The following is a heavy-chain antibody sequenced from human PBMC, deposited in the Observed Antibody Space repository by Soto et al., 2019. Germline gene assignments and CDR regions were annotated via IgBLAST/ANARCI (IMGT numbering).Heavy chain of an antibody. J-gene: IGHJ6*03. CDR3: ARDVGFCSGGSCYSILGYMDV. D-gene: IGHD2-15*01. V-gene: IGHV4-31*03. CDR2: IYYSGST. CDR1: GGSISSGGYY. Sequence: SETLSLTCTVSGGSISSGGYYWSWIRQHPGKGLEWIGYIYYSGSTYYNPSLKSRVTISVDTSKNQFSLKLSSVTAADTAVYYRARDVGFCSGGSCYSILGYMDVWGKGTTVTVSS.